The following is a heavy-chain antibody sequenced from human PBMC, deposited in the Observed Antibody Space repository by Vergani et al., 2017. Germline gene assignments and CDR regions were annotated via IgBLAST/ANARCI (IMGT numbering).Heavy chain of an antibody. V-gene: IGHV4-39*07. J-gene: IGHJ4*02. CDR2: INHSGST. CDR1: GGSISSGSYY. CDR3: ARGGRIWEQLGN. Sequence: QVQLQESGPGLVKPSQTLSLTCTVSGGSISSGSYYWSWIRQPPGKGLEWIGEINHSGSTNYNPSLKSRVTISVDTSKNQFSLKLSSVTAADTAVYYCARGGRIWEQLGNWGQGTLVTVSS. D-gene: IGHD6-6*01.